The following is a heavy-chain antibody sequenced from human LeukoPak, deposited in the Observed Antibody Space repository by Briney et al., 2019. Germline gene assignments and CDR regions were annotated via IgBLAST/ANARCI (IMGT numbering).Heavy chain of an antibody. D-gene: IGHD6-19*01. CDR1: GGSISSYY. CDR3: ASDPGSSGYWYFDL. CDR2: IYNNGRT. J-gene: IGHJ2*01. V-gene: IGHV4-59*01. Sequence: SETLSLTCTVSGGSISSYYWSWIRQPPGKGLEWIGYIYNNGRTNYNPSLKSRVTISVDTSKNQFSLRLTSVTAADTAVYDCASDPGSSGYWYFDLWGRGTLVTVSP.